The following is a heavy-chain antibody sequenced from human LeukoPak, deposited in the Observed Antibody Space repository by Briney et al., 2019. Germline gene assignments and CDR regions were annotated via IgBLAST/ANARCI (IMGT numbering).Heavy chain of an antibody. D-gene: IGHD2-2*02. Sequence: ASVKVSCKASGYTFTSYYMHWVRQAPGQGLEWMGIINPSGGSTSYAQKFQGRVTMTRDTSTSTVYMELSSLRSEDTAVYYCAIQGLLGAKNPDRRYCSSTSFYRGPYYYYYYMEVWGKGTTVTVSS. CDR2: INPSGGST. J-gene: IGHJ6*03. CDR3: AIQGLLGAKNPDRRYCSSTSFYRGPYYYYYYMEV. V-gene: IGHV1-46*03. CDR1: GYTFTSYY.